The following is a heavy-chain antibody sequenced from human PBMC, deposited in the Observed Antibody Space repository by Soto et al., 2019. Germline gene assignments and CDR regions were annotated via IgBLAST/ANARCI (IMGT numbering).Heavy chain of an antibody. Sequence: EVQLVESGGGLLQPGGSLRLSCAGSGFTFSSYWMHWVRQAPEKGLVWVSPINRDGTSTSYSDSVKGRFTISTDNAEKRLYLQMNSLRAEDTAVYYCASVGQGRYYFDCWGQGTLGTVSS. CDR3: ASVGQGRYYFDC. CDR1: GFTFSSYW. CDR2: INRDGTST. V-gene: IGHV3-74*01. J-gene: IGHJ4*02.